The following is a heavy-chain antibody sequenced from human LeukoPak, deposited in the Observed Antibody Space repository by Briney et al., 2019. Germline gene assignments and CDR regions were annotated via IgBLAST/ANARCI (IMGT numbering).Heavy chain of an antibody. CDR1: GFTFSSYS. D-gene: IGHD2-2*01. CDR3: ARAYQIRRLMTHGAFDI. CDR2: ISSSSSTI. Sequence: GSLRLSCAASGFTFSSYSMNWVRQAPGKGLEWVSYISSSSSTIYYADSVKGRFTISGDNAKNSLYLQMNSLRAEDTAVYYCARAYQIRRLMTHGAFDIWGQGTMVTVSS. V-gene: IGHV3-48*01. J-gene: IGHJ3*02.